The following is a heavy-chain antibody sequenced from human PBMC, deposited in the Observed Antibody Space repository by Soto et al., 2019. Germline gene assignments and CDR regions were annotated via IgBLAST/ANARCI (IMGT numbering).Heavy chain of an antibody. Sequence: SETLSLTCSVSGGSMRSYYWNWLRQPAGKGLEWIGRIYSRGDTNYNPSVKSRVTMSVDTSKNEFSLRLNSVTAADTAVYYCAVIGADVDDGMDVWGRGTTVTVPS. CDR2: IYSRGDT. J-gene: IGHJ6*02. V-gene: IGHV4-4*07. CDR3: AVIGADVDDGMDV. CDR1: GGSMRSYY. D-gene: IGHD6-25*01.